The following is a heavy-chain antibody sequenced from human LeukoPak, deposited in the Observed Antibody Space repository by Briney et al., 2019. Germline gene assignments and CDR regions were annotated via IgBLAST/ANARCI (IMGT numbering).Heavy chain of an antibody. CDR3: ARDLYSGSYYDFDY. CDR2: ISSSSSTT. Sequence: GGFLRLSCAASGFTFISYGMYWVRQAPGKGLEWVAYISSSSSTTHYADSVTGRFSISRDNAKSSLYLQMNSLRVEDTAVYYCARDLYSGSYYDFDYWGQGTLVTVSS. V-gene: IGHV3-48*01. J-gene: IGHJ4*02. D-gene: IGHD1-26*01. CDR1: GFTFISYG.